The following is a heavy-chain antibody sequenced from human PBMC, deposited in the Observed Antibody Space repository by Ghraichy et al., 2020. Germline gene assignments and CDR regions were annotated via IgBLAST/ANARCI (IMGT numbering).Heavy chain of an antibody. D-gene: IGHD3-10*01. CDR2: LGADGRST. V-gene: IGHV3-23*01. J-gene: IGHJ3*01. CDR3: AKEGGRLGEGAFDV. CDR1: EFTFDGYP. Sequence: ETLSLTCAVSEFTFDGYPMTWVRQAPGKGLEWVSTLGADGRSTFYADSVKGRFTISSDKSKRTMYLQMNSLRADDTAVYYCAKEGGRLGEGAFDVWSQGTKVTVSS.